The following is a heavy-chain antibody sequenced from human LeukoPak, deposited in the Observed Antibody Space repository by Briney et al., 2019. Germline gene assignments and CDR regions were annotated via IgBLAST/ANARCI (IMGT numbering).Heavy chain of an antibody. CDR3: AKISTPGLEYYYYYMDV. D-gene: IGHD2-15*01. J-gene: IGHJ6*03. V-gene: IGHV1-2*02. Sequence: GASVKVSCKASGYTFTGYYMHWVRQAPGQGLEWMGWITPNTGGTNYAQKFQGRVTMTRDTSISTAYMELSRLTSDDTAVYYCAKISTPGLEYYYYYMDVWGKGTTVTISS. CDR2: ITPNTGGT. CDR1: GYTFTGYY.